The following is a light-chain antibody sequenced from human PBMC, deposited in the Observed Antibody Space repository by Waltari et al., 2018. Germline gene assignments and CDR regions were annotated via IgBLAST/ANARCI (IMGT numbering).Light chain of an antibody. Sequence: DIVMTQSPESLAVSLGERATIRCKPSPSVLYSSNNVNYLAWYQQKPGQPPKLLIYWASTRESGVPDRFRGSGSGTDFTLTISSLQAEDVAVYFCQQYYSIPHTFGQGTKLEIK. CDR2: WAS. J-gene: IGKJ2*01. CDR1: PSVLYSSNNVNY. CDR3: QQYYSIPHT. V-gene: IGKV4-1*01.